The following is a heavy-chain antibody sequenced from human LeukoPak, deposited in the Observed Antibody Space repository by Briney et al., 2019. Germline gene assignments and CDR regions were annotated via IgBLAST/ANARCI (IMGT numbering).Heavy chain of an antibody. CDR3: ARDPERWLRMGYFDY. V-gene: IGHV3-21*01. J-gene: IGHJ4*02. CDR1: GFTFSTSA. D-gene: IGHD5-12*01. Sequence: GGSLRLSCAASGFTFSTSAMNWVRQVPGKGLEWVSSINSVSSHIYYAASVRGRFTISRDNARNSVYLQMNSLRGEDTAVYYCARDPERWLRMGYFDYWGQGTPVTVSS. CDR2: INSVSSHI.